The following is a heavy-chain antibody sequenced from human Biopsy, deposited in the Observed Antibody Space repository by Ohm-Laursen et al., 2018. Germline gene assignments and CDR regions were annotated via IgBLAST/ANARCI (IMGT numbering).Heavy chain of an antibody. Sequence: GSSVKVSCKASGYTFTSYDITWVRQASGQGPEWIGWLNPVSGNSNFGQKFRGRVTVTGDTSISTAYMELSGLTSDDTATYYCGRAVRNQLLTDPWGQGTLVTVTS. CDR2: LNPVSGNS. D-gene: IGHD1-7*01. J-gene: IGHJ5*02. CDR3: GRAVRNQLLTDP. CDR1: GYTFTSYD. V-gene: IGHV1-8*01.